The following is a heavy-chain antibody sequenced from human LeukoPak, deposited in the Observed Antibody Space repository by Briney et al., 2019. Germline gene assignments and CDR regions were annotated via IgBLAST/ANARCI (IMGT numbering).Heavy chain of an antibody. Sequence: PGGSLRLSCVASGFTFSTFGMHWVRQAPGKGLEWVAFIRYDGGNKYYAGSVKGRFTISRDNSKNTLYLQMDSLRVEDTAVYYCVKRIVVADKFDYWGQGSLVTVSS. CDR1: GFTFSTFG. CDR3: VKRIVVADKFDY. V-gene: IGHV3-30*02. J-gene: IGHJ4*02. CDR2: IRYDGGNK. D-gene: IGHD6-19*01.